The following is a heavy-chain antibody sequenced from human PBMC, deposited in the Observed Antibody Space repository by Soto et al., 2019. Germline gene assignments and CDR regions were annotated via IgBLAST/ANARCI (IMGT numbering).Heavy chain of an antibody. J-gene: IGHJ4*02. CDR1: GGTFSSYT. Sequence: SVKVSCKASGGTFSSYTISWVRQAPGQGLEWMGRIIPILGIANYAQKFQGRVTITADKSKNQFSLKLSSVTAADTAVYYCARRYGGNFDYWGQGTLVTVSS. CDR3: ARRYGGNFDY. CDR2: IIPILGIA. D-gene: IGHD3-16*01. V-gene: IGHV1-69*02.